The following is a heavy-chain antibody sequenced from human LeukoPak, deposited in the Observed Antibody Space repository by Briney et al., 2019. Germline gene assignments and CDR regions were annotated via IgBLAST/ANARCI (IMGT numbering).Heavy chain of an antibody. CDR3: ARDRRVVRGDVFDY. D-gene: IGHD3-10*01. CDR2: ISSSGSTM. Sequence: QSGGSLRLSCAASGFTFGDYGMHWVRQAPGKGLEWVSYISSSGSTMYYADSVKGRFTISRDNAKNSLYLQMNSLRAEDTAVYYCARDRRVVRGDVFDYWGQGILVTVSS. CDR1: GFTFGDYG. V-gene: IGHV3-48*03. J-gene: IGHJ4*02.